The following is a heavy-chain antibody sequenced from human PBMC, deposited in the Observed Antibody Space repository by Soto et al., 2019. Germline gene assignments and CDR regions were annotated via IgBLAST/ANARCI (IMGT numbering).Heavy chain of an antibody. CDR3: SGGYYGRSGYCGSD. CDR1: GFTFSSYA. D-gene: IGHD3-22*01. V-gene: IGHV3-30-3*01. CDR2: ISYDGSNK. J-gene: IGHJ4*02. Sequence: QVQLVESGGGVVQPGRSLRLSCAASGFTFSSYAMHWVRQAPGKGLEWVAVISYDGSNKYYADSVKGRFTISRDNSKNTLYLQMNSLRAEDTGVYYCSGGYYGRSGYCGSDWGPGNLVPVSS.